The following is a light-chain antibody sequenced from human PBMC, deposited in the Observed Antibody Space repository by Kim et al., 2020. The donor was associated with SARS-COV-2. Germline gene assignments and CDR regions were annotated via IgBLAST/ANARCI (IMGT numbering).Light chain of an antibody. V-gene: IGLV2-11*01. Sequence: GQSVTMSCTGTSSDVGGYNYVSWYQQHPGKVPKVMIYDVSERPSGVPDRFSGSKSGNTASLTISGLQAEDEADYYCCSYAGSYTWVFGGGTQLTVL. CDR1: SSDVGGYNY. CDR2: DVS. J-gene: IGLJ3*02. CDR3: CSYAGSYTWV.